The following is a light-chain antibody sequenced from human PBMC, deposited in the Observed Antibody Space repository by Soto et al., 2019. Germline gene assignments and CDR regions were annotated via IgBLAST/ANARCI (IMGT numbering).Light chain of an antibody. V-gene: IGLV2-8*01. Sequence: QSALTQPASVSGSPGQSITISCTGTSSDVGGYNYVSWYQQHPGKAPKLIIYEVNRRPEGAPYRFSGSKSGNTASLTVSGLQAEDEGDYYCFSYADSNNFVFGSGTKAPS. CDR2: EVN. CDR1: SSDVGGYNY. J-gene: IGLJ1*01. CDR3: FSYADSNNFV.